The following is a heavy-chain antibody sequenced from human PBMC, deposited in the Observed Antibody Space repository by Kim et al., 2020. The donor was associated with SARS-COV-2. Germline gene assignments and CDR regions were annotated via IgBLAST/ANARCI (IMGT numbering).Heavy chain of an antibody. D-gene: IGHD5-12*01. CDR2: ISWNSGSI. V-gene: IGHV3-9*01. Sequence: GGSLRLSCAASGFTFDDYAMHWVRQAPGKGLEWVSGISWNSGSIGYADSVKGRFTISRDNAKNSLYLQMNSLRAEDTALYYCAKDIKRWLRFGAFDIWGQGTMVTVSS. J-gene: IGHJ3*02. CDR1: GFTFDDYA. CDR3: AKDIKRWLRFGAFDI.